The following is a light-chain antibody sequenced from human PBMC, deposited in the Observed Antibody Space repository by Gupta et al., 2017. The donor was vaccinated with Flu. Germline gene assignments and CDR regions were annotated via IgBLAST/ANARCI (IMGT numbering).Light chain of an antibody. CDR1: TSDSGVQY. V-gene: IGLV1-47*01. CDR2: RKD. J-gene: IGLJ3*02. Sequence: GNTSDSGVQYAYWYQQFPSAAPKLLIYRKDRRPAEVPDRCSGSKSGTSASLSISGLRSEDEARYFCATWGDTVRVFGVGTKWTVL. CDR3: ATWGDTVRV.